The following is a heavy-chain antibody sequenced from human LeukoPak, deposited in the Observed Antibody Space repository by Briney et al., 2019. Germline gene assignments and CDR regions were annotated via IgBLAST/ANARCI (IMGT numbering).Heavy chain of an antibody. Sequence: SETLSLTCTVSGGSISSYYWSWIRQPPGKGLEWVGYIYYTGSTNYNPSLKSRVTISVDTSKNQFSLKLSSVTAADTAVYFCARSYNSRGYYYSGMDVRGQGTTVTVSS. V-gene: IGHV4-59*01. CDR3: ARSYNSRGYYYSGMDV. CDR2: IYYTGST. J-gene: IGHJ6*02. D-gene: IGHD3-22*01. CDR1: GGSISSYY.